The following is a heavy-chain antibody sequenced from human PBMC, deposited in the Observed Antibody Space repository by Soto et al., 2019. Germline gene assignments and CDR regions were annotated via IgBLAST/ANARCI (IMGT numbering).Heavy chain of an antibody. D-gene: IGHD3-10*01. CDR3: AREGLVRGVLRGIRFDP. V-gene: IGHV1-3*01. J-gene: IGHJ5*02. Sequence: QVQLVQSGAEVKKSGASVKVSCEASGYIFTDYTIHWVRQAPGQSLEFLGWINAGNGNTKYSQQFQGRVTFSRDTSANTVYMELSSLRSEDTAVYYCAREGLVRGVLRGIRFDPWGQGTLVTVSS. CDR2: INAGNGNT. CDR1: GYIFTDYT.